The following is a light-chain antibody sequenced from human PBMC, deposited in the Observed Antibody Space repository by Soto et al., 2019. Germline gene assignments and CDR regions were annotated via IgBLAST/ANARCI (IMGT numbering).Light chain of an antibody. CDR2: EVS. CDR3: CSYAGSSTLYV. J-gene: IGLJ1*01. V-gene: IGLV2-23*02. CDR1: SSDVGSYNL. Sequence: QSVLTQPASVSGSPGQSITISCTGTSSDVGSYNLVSWYQQHPGKAPKFMIYEVSKRPSGVSNRFSGSKSGNTASLTISGLQAEDEADYYCCSYAGSSTLYVFGTGTKVTVL.